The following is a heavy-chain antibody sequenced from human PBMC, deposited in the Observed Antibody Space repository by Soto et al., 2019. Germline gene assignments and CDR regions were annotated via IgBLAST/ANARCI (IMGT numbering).Heavy chain of an antibody. Sequence: QVQLVQSGAEVKRPGSSVKVSCEASGDTFSRYSFSWVRLAPGQGLAWMGRIIPIVGIVDYAQKFKGRVTFAADKSTSTAYMELSGLRSEDTAVYYCARHLYTYGTLPSQYQNGMDVWGQGTTVTVSS. CDR3: ARHLYTYGTLPSQYQNGMDV. CDR1: GDTFSRYS. J-gene: IGHJ6*02. V-gene: IGHV1-69*02. D-gene: IGHD5-18*01. CDR2: IIPIVGIV.